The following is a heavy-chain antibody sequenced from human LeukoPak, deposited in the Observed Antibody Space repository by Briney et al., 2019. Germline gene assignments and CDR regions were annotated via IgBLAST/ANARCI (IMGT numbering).Heavy chain of an antibody. Sequence: GGSLRLSCAASGFNFISYEMNWVRQAPGKGLEWISYISSSGTIYYAESVKGRFTISRDDGKSELYLQMNSLRAEDTATYFCSKHEDGAGIYYSSYYMAVGARGTPATVPS. CDR1: GFNFISYE. CDR2: ISSSGTI. D-gene: IGHD3-10*01. CDR3: SKHEDGAGIYYSSYYMAV. V-gene: IGHV3-48*03. J-gene: IGHJ6*03.